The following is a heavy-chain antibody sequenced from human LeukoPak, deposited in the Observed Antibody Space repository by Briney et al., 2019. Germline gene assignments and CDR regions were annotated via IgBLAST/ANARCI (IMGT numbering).Heavy chain of an antibody. D-gene: IGHD6-6*01. CDR2: ISYDGSNK. J-gene: IGHJ4*02. CDR3: ARAGEYRFDY. CDR1: GFTFSSYA. Sequence: GGSLRLSCAASGFTFSSYAMHWVRQAPGKGLEWVAVISYDGSNKYYADSVKGRFTISRDNSKNTLYLQMNSLRAEDTAVYYCARAGEYRFDYWGPGTLVTVSS. V-gene: IGHV3-30*04.